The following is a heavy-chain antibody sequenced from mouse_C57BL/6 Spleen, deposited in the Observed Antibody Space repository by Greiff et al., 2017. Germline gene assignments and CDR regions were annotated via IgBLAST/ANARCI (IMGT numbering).Heavy chain of an antibody. D-gene: IGHD2-2*01. CDR1: GYSITSGYY. V-gene: IGHV3-6*01. Sequence: ESGPGLVKPSQSLSLTCSVTGYSITSGYYWNWIRQFPGNKLEWMGYISYDGSNNYNPSLKNRISITRDTSKNQCFLKLNSVTTEDTATYYCAKGYDAPYWGQGTLVTVSA. CDR3: AKGYDAPY. CDR2: ISYDGSN. J-gene: IGHJ3*01.